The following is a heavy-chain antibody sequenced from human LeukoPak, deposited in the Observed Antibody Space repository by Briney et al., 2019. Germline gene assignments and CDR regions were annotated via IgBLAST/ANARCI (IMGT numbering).Heavy chain of an antibody. CDR1: GGSFSGYY. CDR2: INHGGST. CDR3: ARGPPTVDCSSTSCYRRYFDY. D-gene: IGHD2-2*02. Sequence: PSETLSLTCAVYGGSFSGYYWSWIRQPPGKGLEWIGEINHGGSTNYNPSLKSRVTISVDTSKNQFSLKLSSVTAADTAVYYCARGPPTVDCSSTSCYRRYFDYWGQGTLVTVSS. J-gene: IGHJ4*02. V-gene: IGHV4-34*01.